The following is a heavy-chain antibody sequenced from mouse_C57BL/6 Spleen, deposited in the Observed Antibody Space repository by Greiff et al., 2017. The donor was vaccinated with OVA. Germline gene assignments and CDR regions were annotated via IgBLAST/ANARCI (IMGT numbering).Heavy chain of an antibody. D-gene: IGHD2-4*01. V-gene: IGHV5-6*01. J-gene: IGHJ3*01. CDR3: ARHPYDYDAPGFAY. CDR1: VFTFSLSV. CDR2: ISSGGSYT. Sequence: EVKLMESGGDLVKPGGSLKLSFASSVFTFSLSVLSLVRQTPDKRLALVATISSGGSYTYYPDSVKGRFTISRDNAKNTLYLQMSSLKSEDTAMYYCARHPYDYDAPGFAYWGQGTLVTVSA.